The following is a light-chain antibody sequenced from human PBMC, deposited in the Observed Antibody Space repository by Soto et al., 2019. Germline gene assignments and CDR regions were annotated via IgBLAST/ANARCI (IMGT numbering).Light chain of an antibody. CDR2: RNN. CDR1: SSNIGSNT. J-gene: IGLJ1*01. CDR3: AAWDGSLKGYV. Sequence: QSVLTQPPSTSGTPGQRDTISCSGSSSNIGSNTVNWYQQLPGTAPKLLIYRNNQRPSGVPDRFSGSKSGTSASLAISGLQSEDEADYYCAAWDGSLKGYVFATGTKVTVL. V-gene: IGLV1-44*01.